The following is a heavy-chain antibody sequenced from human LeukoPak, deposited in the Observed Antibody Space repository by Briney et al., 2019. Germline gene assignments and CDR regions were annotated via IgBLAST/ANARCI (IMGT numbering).Heavy chain of an antibody. D-gene: IGHD6-6*01. V-gene: IGHV4-39*01. Sequence: SETLSLTCTVSGGSISSSSYYWGWIRQPPGKGLEWIGSIYYSGSTYYNPSLKSRVTISVDTSKNQFSLKLSSVTAADTAVYYCARRPSGVAARLSFDYWGQGILVTVSS. J-gene: IGHJ4*02. CDR1: GGSISSSSYY. CDR2: IYYSGST. CDR3: ARRPSGVAARLSFDY.